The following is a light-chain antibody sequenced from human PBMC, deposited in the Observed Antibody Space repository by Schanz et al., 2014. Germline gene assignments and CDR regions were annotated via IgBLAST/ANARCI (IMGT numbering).Light chain of an antibody. CDR2: GAS. J-gene: IGKJ4*01. CDR3: QHYDSPPLT. V-gene: IGKV3D-15*01. Sequence: EIVMTQSPATLSVSPGERATLSCRASQSVSSNLAWYQQKPGQAPRLLISGASTRATGIPDRFSGSGSGTDFTLTISRLEPEDFAVYYCQHYDSPPLTFGGGTKVEIK. CDR1: QSVSSN.